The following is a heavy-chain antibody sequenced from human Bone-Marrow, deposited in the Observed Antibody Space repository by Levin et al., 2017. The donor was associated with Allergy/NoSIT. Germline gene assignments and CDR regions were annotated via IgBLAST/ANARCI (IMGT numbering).Heavy chain of an antibody. D-gene: IGHD6-19*01. CDR3: ARDPRSSGWFPDAFDI. Sequence: PLASVKVSCKASGGTFSSYAISWVRQAPGQGLEWMGRIIPILGIANYAQKFQGRVTITADKSTSTAYMELSSLRSEDTAVYYCARDPRSSGWFPDAFDIWGQGTMVTVSS. J-gene: IGHJ3*02. CDR1: GGTFSSYA. V-gene: IGHV1-69*04. CDR2: IIPILGIA.